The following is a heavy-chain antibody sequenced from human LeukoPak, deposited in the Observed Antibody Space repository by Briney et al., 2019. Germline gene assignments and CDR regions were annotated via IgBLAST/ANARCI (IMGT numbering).Heavy chain of an antibody. D-gene: IGHD5-12*01. CDR1: GGSISSGNW. CDR2: IHHSGST. V-gene: IGHV4-4*02. CDR3: WHSGYEAGFDY. Sequence: LETLSLTCAVSGGSISSGNWWSWVRQPPGKGLEWIGEIHHSGSTNYNPSLKSRVTISVDNSKNQFSLKVRSVTAADTAVYYCWHSGYEAGFDYWGQGTLVTVSS. J-gene: IGHJ4*02.